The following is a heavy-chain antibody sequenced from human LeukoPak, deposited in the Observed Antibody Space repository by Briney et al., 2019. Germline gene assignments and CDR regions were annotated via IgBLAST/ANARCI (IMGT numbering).Heavy chain of an antibody. CDR1: GFTFSSYG. J-gene: IGHJ4*02. Sequence: GGSLRLSCSASGFTFSSYGMHWGRQAPGKGLEYVSAISSNGGSTYYADSVKGRFTISRDNSKNTLYLQMSSLRAEDTAVYYCVKRRGGVTTYFDYWGQGTLVTVSS. V-gene: IGHV3-64D*06. CDR2: ISSNGGST. CDR3: VKRRGGVTTYFDY. D-gene: IGHD3-16*01.